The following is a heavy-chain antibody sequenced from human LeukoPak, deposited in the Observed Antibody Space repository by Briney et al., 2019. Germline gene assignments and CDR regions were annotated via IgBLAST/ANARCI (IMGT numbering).Heavy chain of an antibody. J-gene: IGHJ6*02. CDR2: IYYSGST. Sequence: PSETLSLTCTVSGGSISSYYWSWIRQPPGKGLEWIGYIYYSGSTNYNPSLKSRVTISVDTSKNQFSLKLSSVTAADTAVYYCARISSVTKIPRTYYDFWSGYYYYGMDVWGQGTTVTVSS. D-gene: IGHD3-3*01. CDR1: GGSISSYY. V-gene: IGHV4-59*08. CDR3: ARISSVTKIPRTYYDFWSGYYYYGMDV.